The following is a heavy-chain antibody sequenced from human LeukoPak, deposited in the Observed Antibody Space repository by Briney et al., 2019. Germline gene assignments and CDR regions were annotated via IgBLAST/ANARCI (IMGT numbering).Heavy chain of an antibody. CDR2: ISGSGGST. Sequence: GGSLRLSCAASGFTFSSYGMSWVRQAPGKGLEWVSAISGSGGSTYYADSVKGRFTISRDNSKNTLYLQMNSLRAEDTAVYYCAKGFPPPYSSSWYYFDYWGQGTLVTVSS. CDR1: GFTFSSYG. D-gene: IGHD6-13*01. CDR3: AKGFPPPYSSSWYYFDY. J-gene: IGHJ4*02. V-gene: IGHV3-23*01.